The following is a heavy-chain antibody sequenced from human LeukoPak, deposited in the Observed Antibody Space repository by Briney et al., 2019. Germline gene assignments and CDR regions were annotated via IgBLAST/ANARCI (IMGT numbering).Heavy chain of an antibody. CDR1: GFTFSSYS. CDR2: ISSSSSST. V-gene: IGHV3-48*02. J-gene: IGHJ4*01. Sequence: SGGSLRLSCAASGFTFSSYSMNWVRQAPGKGLEWVSYISSSSSSTYYADSVKGRFTISRDNAKNSLYLQMNSLRDEDTAVYYCAKEAGCGLDYWGQEPWSPSPQ. D-gene: IGHD2-21*01. CDR3: AKEAGCGLDY.